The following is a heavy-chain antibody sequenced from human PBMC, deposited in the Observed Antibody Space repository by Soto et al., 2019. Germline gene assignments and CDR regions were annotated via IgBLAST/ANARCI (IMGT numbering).Heavy chain of an antibody. CDR1: GFTFSTSW. CDR3: AGGQGWSLGF. D-gene: IGHD2-15*01. Sequence: EMQLVESGGGLVQPGGSLRLSCAASGFTFSTSWMNWVRQAPGKGLEWVANINQDGSEKYYVDSVKGRFTISRDNADNSLYLQLNSLRVEDTALYYCAGGQGWSLGFWGQGVLVTVSS. V-gene: IGHV3-7*03. J-gene: IGHJ4*02. CDR2: INQDGSEK.